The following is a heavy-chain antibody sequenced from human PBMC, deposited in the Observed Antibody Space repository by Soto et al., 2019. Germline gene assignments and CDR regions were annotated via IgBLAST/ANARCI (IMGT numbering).Heavy chain of an antibody. CDR3: ARAPGGGPYYYDSSGYYLDY. V-gene: IGHV4-30-4*01. D-gene: IGHD3-22*01. Sequence: QVQLQESGPGLVKPSQTLSLTCTVSGGSISSGDYYWSWIRQPPGKGLEWIGYIYYSGSTYYNPSLKSRVTISVDTSRNQFSLKLSSVTAADTAVYYCARAPGGGPYYYDSSGYYLDYWGQGTLVTVSS. CDR1: GGSISSGDYY. J-gene: IGHJ4*02. CDR2: IYYSGST.